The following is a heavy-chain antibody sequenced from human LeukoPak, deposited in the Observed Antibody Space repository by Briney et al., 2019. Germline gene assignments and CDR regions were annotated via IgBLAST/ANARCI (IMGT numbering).Heavy chain of an antibody. CDR1: GFTFSSYA. J-gene: IGHJ4*02. V-gene: IGHV3-23*01. D-gene: IGHD3-22*01. CDR2: ISGSGGST. Sequence: GGSLRLSCAASGFTFSSYAMSWVRQAPGKGLEWVSAISGSGGSTYYADSVKGRFTISRDNSKNTLYLQMNSLRAEDTAVYYCAKVPPLIVVVITYYFDYWGQGTLVTVSS. CDR3: AKVPPLIVVVITYYFDY.